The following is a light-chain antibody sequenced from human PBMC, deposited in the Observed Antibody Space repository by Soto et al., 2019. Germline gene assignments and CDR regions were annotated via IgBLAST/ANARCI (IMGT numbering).Light chain of an antibody. CDR2: EVS. CDR1: SSDVGSYNY. J-gene: IGLJ1*01. CDR3: SSYTGSSTLV. Sequence: QSALTQPASVSGSPGQSITISCTGTSSDVGSYNYVSWYQQHPGKAPKLMTYEVSNRPPGVSNRFSGSNSGNTASLTISGLQAEVEADYYCSSYTGSSTLVFGTGTKVTVL. V-gene: IGLV2-14*01.